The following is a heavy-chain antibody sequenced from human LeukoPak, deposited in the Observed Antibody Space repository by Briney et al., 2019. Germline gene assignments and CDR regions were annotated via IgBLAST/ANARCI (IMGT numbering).Heavy chain of an antibody. CDR3: AIDRAEGKTWVEFDP. CDR1: GAIVNSYS. J-gene: IGHJ5*02. V-gene: IGHV3-66*02. Sequence: GGSLRLSCAASGAIVNSYSMSWVRQAPGKGLAWVSLIYSDGVTQYADSVKGRFTISRDNSKNTLYLQMNSQRDEDTAVYFCAIDRAEGKTWVEFDPWGQGTLVTVSS. CDR2: IYSDGVT.